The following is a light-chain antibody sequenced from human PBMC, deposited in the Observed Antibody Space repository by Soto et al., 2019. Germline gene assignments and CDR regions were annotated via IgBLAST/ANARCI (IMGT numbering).Light chain of an antibody. J-gene: IGKJ1*01. CDR3: QQRWNFLWT. CDR2: DTS. Sequence: EIVLTQSPATLSLSPGERATLSCMASQSVSNFLAWYQHKPGPAPRLLMYDTSNRATGVPARFSGSGSGTDYTLTISRLKPEDFAVYFWQQRWNFLWTFGQGTK. V-gene: IGKV3-11*01. CDR1: QSVSNF.